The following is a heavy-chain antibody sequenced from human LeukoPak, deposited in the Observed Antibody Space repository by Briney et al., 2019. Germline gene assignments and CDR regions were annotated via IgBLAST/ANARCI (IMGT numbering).Heavy chain of an antibody. CDR2: IYHSGST. J-gene: IGHJ4*02. CDR1: GYSISSGYY. V-gene: IGHV4-38-2*01. CDR3: ARHDSAIVASFDY. Sequence: SETLSLTCAVSGYSISSGYYWGWIRQPPGKRLEWIGSIYHSGSTYYNPSLKSRVTISVDTSKNQFSLKLSSVTATDTAVYYCARHDSAIVASFDYWGQGTLVTVSS. D-gene: IGHD3-22*01.